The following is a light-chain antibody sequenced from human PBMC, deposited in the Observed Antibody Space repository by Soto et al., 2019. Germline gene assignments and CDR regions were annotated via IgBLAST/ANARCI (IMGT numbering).Light chain of an antibody. V-gene: IGKV3-15*01. CDR2: GAS. CDR1: QSVASN. J-gene: IGKJ2*01. CDR3: QRYQNWPPQFT. Sequence: EIVMTQSPASLSASPGDGATLSCRASQSVASNVAWYQQKPGQGPRLLIHGASTWDVGVPARFSGSGSGTGLTLTITSLQLQPFEFYSCQRYQNWPPQFTFGQGTKLQIK.